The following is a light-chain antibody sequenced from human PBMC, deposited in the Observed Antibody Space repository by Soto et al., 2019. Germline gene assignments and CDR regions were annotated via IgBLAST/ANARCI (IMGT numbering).Light chain of an antibody. V-gene: IGKV1-8*01. CDR3: QQYYSYPLT. CDR1: QGISSY. Sequence: AFRMTQSPSSLSASTGDRVTITCRASQGISSYLAWYQQKPGKAPKLLIYAASTLQSGVPSRFSGSGSGTDFTLTISCLQSEDFATYYCQQYYSYPLTFGGGTKVDI. J-gene: IGKJ4*01. CDR2: AAS.